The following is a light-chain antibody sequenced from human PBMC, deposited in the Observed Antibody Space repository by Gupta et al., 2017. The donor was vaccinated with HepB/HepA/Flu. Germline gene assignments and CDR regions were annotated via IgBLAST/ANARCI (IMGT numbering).Light chain of an antibody. V-gene: IGLV3-19*01. CDR2: GKN. Sequence: SSELTQDPAVSVALGQTVRITCQGDSLRSYYASWYQQKPGQAPVLVFYGKNNRPSGIPDRFSGSSSGNTASLTITGAQAEDEADYYCNSRDSSCNHHVFGTGTKVTVL. CDR3: NSRDSSCNHHV. J-gene: IGLJ1*01. CDR1: SLRSYY.